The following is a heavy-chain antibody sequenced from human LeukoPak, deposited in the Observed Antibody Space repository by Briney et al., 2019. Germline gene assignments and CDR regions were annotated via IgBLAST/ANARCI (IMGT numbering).Heavy chain of an antibody. Sequence: SETLSLTCTVSGGSISSYYWSWIRQPPGKGLEWIGYIYYSGSTNYNPSLKSRVTISVDTSKNQFSQKLSSVTAADTAVYYCARVVAVAGRFFDYWGQGTLVTVSS. CDR1: GGSISSYY. CDR2: IYYSGST. CDR3: ARVVAVAGRFFDY. V-gene: IGHV4-59*01. D-gene: IGHD6-19*01. J-gene: IGHJ4*02.